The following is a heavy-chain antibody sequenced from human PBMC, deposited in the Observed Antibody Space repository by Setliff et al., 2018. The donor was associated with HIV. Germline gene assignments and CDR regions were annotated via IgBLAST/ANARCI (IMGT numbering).Heavy chain of an antibody. CDR2: IIPLFGTA. D-gene: IGHD3-22*01. Sequence: GASVKVSCKASGGTFSSYAISWVRQAPRQGLEWMGGIIPLFGTANYAQKFQGRVTITADESTSTAYMELSSLRSEDTAVYYCARVEDYYDSSSYYPPDAFDIWGQGTMVTVSS. CDR1: GGTFSSYA. CDR3: ARVEDYYDSSSYYPPDAFDI. V-gene: IGHV1-69*13. J-gene: IGHJ3*02.